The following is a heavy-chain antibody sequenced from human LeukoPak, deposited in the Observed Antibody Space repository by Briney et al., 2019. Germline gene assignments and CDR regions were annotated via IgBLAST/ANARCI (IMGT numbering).Heavy chain of an antibody. CDR2: IIPIFGTA. CDR1: GGTFSSYA. V-gene: IGHV1-69*13. CDR3: ARTQQLGYCSSTSCPYYYYYGMDV. D-gene: IGHD2-2*01. Sequence: SVKVSCKASGGTFSSYAISWVRQAPGQGLEWMGGIIPIFGTANYAQKFQGRVTITADESTSTAYMELSSLRSEDTAVYYCARTQQLGYCSSTSCPYYYYYGMDVWGQGTTVTVSS. J-gene: IGHJ6*02.